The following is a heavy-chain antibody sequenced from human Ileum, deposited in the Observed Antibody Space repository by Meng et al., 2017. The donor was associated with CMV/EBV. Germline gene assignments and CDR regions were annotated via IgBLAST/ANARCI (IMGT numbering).Heavy chain of an antibody. CDR2: MSYDGSKT. CDR1: GFGFSSSV. D-gene: IGHD2-21*02. CDR3: AKDYTAWSLDY. V-gene: IGHV3-30*18. J-gene: IGHJ4*02. Sequence: LSCAGSGFGFSSSVMFWVRQGPGKELEWVTVMSYDGSKTYYGDSVKGRFTVSRDNSKNTLYLHMNSLRVEDTAMYYCAKDYTAWSLDYWGQGTLVTVSS.